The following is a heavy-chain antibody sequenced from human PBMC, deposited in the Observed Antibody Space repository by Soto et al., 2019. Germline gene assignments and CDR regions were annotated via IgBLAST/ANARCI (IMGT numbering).Heavy chain of an antibody. D-gene: IGHD3-3*01. Sequence: PGGSLRLSCAASGFTFSSYEMNWVRQAPGKGLEWVSYISSSGSTIYYADSVKGRFTISRDNAKNSLYLQMNSLRAEDTAVYYCARLWSHAFDIWGQGTMVTVSS. CDR2: ISSSGSTI. CDR1: GFTFSSYE. V-gene: IGHV3-48*03. J-gene: IGHJ3*02. CDR3: ARLWSHAFDI.